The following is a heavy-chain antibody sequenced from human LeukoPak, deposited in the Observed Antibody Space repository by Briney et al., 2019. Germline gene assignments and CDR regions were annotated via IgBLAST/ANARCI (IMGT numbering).Heavy chain of an antibody. CDR1: GFTFSSYA. D-gene: IGHD6-19*01. Sequence: GGSLRLSCAASGFTFSSYAMSWVRQAPGKGLEWVSAISGSGSSTYYADSVKGRFTISRDNSKNTLYLQMNSLRAEDTAVYYCAKEESNSSGWYFYYYYGMDVWGQGTTVTVSS. CDR3: AKEESNSSGWYFYYYYGMDV. CDR2: ISGSGSST. V-gene: IGHV3-23*01. J-gene: IGHJ6*02.